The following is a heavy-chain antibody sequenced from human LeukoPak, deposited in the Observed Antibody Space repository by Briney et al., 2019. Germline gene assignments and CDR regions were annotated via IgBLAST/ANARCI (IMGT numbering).Heavy chain of an antibody. J-gene: IGHJ4*02. CDR1: GYTFTSYY. Sequence: GASVKVSCKASGYTFTSYYMHWVRQAPGQGLEWMGIVNPSGGSTSYAQKFQGRVTMTRDMSTSTVYMELSSLRSEDTAVYYCARDYYDRTYYFDYWGQGTLVTVSS. V-gene: IGHV1-46*01. CDR3: ARDYYDRTYYFDY. CDR2: VNPSGGST. D-gene: IGHD3-10*02.